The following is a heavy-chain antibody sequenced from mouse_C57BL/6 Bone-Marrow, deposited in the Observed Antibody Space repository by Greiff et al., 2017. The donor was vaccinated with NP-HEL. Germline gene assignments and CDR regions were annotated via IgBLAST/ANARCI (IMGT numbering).Heavy chain of an antibody. D-gene: IGHD3-2*02. Sequence: EVQLQQSGAELVRPGASVKLSCTASGFNIKDDYMHWVKQRPEQGLEWIGWIDPENGDTEYASKFQGKATITADTSSNTAYLQLSSLTSEDTAVYYCTRDSSGYYYAMDYWGQGTSVTVSS. V-gene: IGHV14-4*01. CDR2: IDPENGDT. J-gene: IGHJ4*01. CDR3: TRDSSGYYYAMDY. CDR1: GFNIKDDY.